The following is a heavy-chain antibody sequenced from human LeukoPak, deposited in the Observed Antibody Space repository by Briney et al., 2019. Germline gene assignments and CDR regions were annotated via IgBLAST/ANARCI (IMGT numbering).Heavy chain of an antibody. D-gene: IGHD5-18*01. CDR3: ARDQRDTAIDYYYYYMDV. Sequence: GGSLRLSCAASGFTFSSYWMTWVRQAPGKGLEWVANIKQDGSETYLVDSVKGRFTISRDNAKNGLYLQMNSLRAEDTAVYYCARDQRDTAIDYYYYYMDVWGKGTTVTVSS. J-gene: IGHJ6*03. V-gene: IGHV3-7*01. CDR1: GFTFSSYW. CDR2: IKQDGSET.